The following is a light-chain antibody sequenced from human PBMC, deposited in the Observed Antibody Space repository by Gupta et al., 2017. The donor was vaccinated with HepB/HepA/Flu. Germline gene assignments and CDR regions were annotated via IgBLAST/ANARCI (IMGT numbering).Light chain of an antibody. CDR3: ASYAGTYSLV. J-gene: IGLJ3*02. CDR1: SSDVGGYNY. V-gene: IGLV2-11*01. Sequence: QSALTQPRSVSGSPGHSVTISCTGTSSDVGGYNYVSWCQLHPGKVPKLILYDVTRRPSGVPDLFSGSKSGNTASLTISGLQAEDEADYYCASYAGTYSLVFGGGTKLTVL. CDR2: DVT.